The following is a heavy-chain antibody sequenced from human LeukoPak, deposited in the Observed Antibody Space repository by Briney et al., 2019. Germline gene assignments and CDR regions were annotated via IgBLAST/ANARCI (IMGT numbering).Heavy chain of an antibody. CDR1: GYRFTSYW. D-gene: IGHD3-3*01. CDR2: IYPGDSDT. J-gene: IGHJ4*02. Sequence: GESLKISCKGFGYRFTSYWIGWVRPMPGKGLEWMGIIYPGDSDTRYSPSFQGQVTISADKSISTAYLQWSSLKASDTAMYYCARNVMSNYDFWSGYTLGFDYWGQGTLVTVSS. CDR3: ARNVMSNYDFWSGYTLGFDY. V-gene: IGHV5-51*01.